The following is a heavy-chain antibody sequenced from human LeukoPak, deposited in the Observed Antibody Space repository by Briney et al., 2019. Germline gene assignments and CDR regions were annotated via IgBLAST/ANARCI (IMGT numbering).Heavy chain of an antibody. V-gene: IGHV3-48*03. CDR2: ISSSGSTI. CDR3: ARDSEYSSGWHFDY. J-gene: IGHJ4*02. CDR1: GFTFSSYE. D-gene: IGHD6-19*01. Sequence: GGSLRLSCAASGFTFSSYEMNWVRQAPGKGLEWVSYISSSGSTIYYADSVKRRFTISRDNAKNSLYLQMNSLRAEDTAVYYCARDSEYSSGWHFDYWGQGTLVTVSS.